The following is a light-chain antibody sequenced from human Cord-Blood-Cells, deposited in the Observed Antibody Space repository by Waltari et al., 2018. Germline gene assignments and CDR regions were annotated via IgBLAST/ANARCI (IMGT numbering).Light chain of an antibody. CDR2: DVS. Sequence: QSALTQPASVSGSPAQSITISCTGTSSDVGGYNSVPWYHQHPGKAPKLMIYDVSNRPSGVSNRFSGSKSGNTASLTISGLQAEDEADYYCSSYTSSSTVVFGGGTKLTVL. CDR1: SSDVGGYNS. V-gene: IGLV2-14*01. J-gene: IGLJ2*01. CDR3: SSYTSSSTVV.